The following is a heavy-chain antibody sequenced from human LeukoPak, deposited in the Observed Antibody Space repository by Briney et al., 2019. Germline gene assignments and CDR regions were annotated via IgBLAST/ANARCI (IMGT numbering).Heavy chain of an antibody. CDR1: GFTFSSYG. J-gene: IGHJ4*02. D-gene: IGHD1-1*01. V-gene: IGHV3-30*02. CDR3: ATGWKDLLNYFDY. CDR2: IRYDGSNK. Sequence: GGSLRLSCAASGFTFSSYGMHWVRQAPGKGPEWVAFIRYDGSNKYYADSVKGRFTISRDNSKNTLYLQMNSLRAEDTAVYYRATGWKDLLNYFDYWGQGTLVTVSS.